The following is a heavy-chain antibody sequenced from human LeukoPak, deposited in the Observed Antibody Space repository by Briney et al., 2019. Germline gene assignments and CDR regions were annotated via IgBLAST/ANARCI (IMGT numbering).Heavy chain of an antibody. CDR3: AKDWNSGTSEFFDS. V-gene: IGHV3-23*01. J-gene: IGHJ4*02. CDR1: GFTFTSYA. Sequence: GGSLRLSCAASGFTFTSYAMTWVRQAPGKGLEWVSAISTSGGSTFYADSVKGRFTISRDNAKNSLYLQMNSLRAEDTAIYYCAKDWNSGTSEFFDSWGQGTLVTVSS. D-gene: IGHD1-26*01. CDR2: ISTSGGST.